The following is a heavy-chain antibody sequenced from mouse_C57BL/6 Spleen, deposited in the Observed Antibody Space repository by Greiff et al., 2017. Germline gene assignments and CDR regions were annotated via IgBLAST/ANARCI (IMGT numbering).Heavy chain of an antibody. CDR3: AHGGYYFDY. CDR2: INPNNGGT. D-gene: IGHD1-1*01. J-gene: IGHJ2*01. V-gene: IGHV1-26*01. CDR1: GYTFTDYY. Sequence: EVQLQQSGPELVKPGASVKISCKASGYTFTDYYMNWVKQSHGKSLEWIGDINPNNGGTSYNQKFKGKATLTVDKSSSTAYMELRSLTSEDSAVYYCAHGGYYFDYWGQGTTLTVSS.